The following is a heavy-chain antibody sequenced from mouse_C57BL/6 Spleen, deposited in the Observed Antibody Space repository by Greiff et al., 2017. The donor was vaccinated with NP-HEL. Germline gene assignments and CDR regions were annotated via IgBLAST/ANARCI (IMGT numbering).Heavy chain of an antibody. Sequence: EVQLQQSGPELVKPGASVKISCKASGYTFTDYYMNWVKQSHGKSLEWIGDINPNNGGTSYNQKFKGKATLTVDKSSSTAYMELRSLTSEDSAVYYCARSHYGRNDYWGQGTTLTVSS. CDR1: GYTFTDYY. V-gene: IGHV1-26*01. D-gene: IGHD1-1*02. CDR3: ARSHYGRNDY. CDR2: INPNNGGT. J-gene: IGHJ2*01.